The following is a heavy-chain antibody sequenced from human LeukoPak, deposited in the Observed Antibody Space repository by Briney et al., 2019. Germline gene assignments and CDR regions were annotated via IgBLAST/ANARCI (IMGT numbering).Heavy chain of an antibody. CDR1: GFTFSGYS. CDR3: AKGGYCSSTSCYLHYYYYMDV. J-gene: IGHJ6*03. Sequence: PGGSLRLSCAASGFTFSGYSMNWVRQAPGKGLEWVSSISSSSSFIYYADSVKGRFTTSRDNAKNSLYLQMNSLRAEDTAVYYCAKGGYCSSTSCYLHYYYYMDVWGKGTTVTVSS. CDR2: ISSSSSFI. V-gene: IGHV3-21*01. D-gene: IGHD2-2*01.